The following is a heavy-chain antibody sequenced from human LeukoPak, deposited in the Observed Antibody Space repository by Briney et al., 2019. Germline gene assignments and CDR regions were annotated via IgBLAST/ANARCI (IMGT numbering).Heavy chain of an antibody. V-gene: IGHV3-13*01. Sequence: GGSLTHSCAASGFTFSSYDMHWVRPPTGKGLEWVSAIGTAGDTYYPGSVKGRFTIPRKNTKNSLYFQMNSLSAGTPAVYYCARAIPTYYYDSSGYYRLYYFDYWGQGTLVTVSS. CDR1: GFTFSSYD. J-gene: IGHJ4*02. CDR2: IGTAGDT. CDR3: ARAIPTYYYDSSGYYRLYYFDY. D-gene: IGHD3-22*01.